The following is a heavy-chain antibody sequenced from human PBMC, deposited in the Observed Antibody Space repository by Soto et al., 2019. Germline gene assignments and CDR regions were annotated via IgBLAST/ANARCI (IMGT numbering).Heavy chain of an antibody. Sequence: GGSLRLSCAASGFTFSSYAMSWVRQAPGKGLEWVSAISGSGGSTYYADSVKGRFTISRDNSKNTLYLQMNSLRAEDTAVYYCAKGLNIRGFFYYGSGIDIWGQGTMVTVSS. J-gene: IGHJ3*02. CDR1: GFTFSSYA. CDR3: AKGLNIRGFFYYGSGIDI. CDR2: ISGSGGST. V-gene: IGHV3-23*01. D-gene: IGHD3-10*01.